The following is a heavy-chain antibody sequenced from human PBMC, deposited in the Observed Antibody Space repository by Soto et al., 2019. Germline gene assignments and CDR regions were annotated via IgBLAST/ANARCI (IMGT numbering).Heavy chain of an antibody. Sequence: GSLRLSCTASGSTFSEYSMSWVRHAPGKGLEWVSSITHSGTDVYYADTVKGRFTISRDSASNSLFPQMTSLRAEDTAVYHCARARGNDWYSDYWGQGTLVTVSS. CDR2: ITHSGTDV. J-gene: IGHJ4*02. V-gene: IGHV3-21*01. CDR3: ARARGNDWYSDY. D-gene: IGHD5-12*01. CDR1: GSTFSEYS.